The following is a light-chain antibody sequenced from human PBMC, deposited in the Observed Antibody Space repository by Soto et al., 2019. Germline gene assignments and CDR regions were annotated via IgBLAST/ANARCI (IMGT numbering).Light chain of an antibody. V-gene: IGLV1-47*01. CDR2: RNN. CDR3: SSYTDDRSYV. CDR1: SSNIGSNY. Sequence: QSVLTQPPSASGTPGQRVTISCSGSSSNIGSNYIFWYQQLPGTAPKLLIYRNNQRPSGVPDRFSGSKSGTSASLAISGLRSEDEADYYCSSYTDDRSYVFGSGTKLTVL. J-gene: IGLJ1*01.